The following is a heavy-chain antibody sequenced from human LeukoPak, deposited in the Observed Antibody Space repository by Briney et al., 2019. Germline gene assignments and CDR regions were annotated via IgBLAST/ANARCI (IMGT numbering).Heavy chain of an antibody. D-gene: IGHD3-10*01. V-gene: IGHV3-23*01. Sequence: GSLRLSCAASGFTFSSSAMSWVRQAPGKGLEWVSAISNNGGYTYYADSVKGRFTISRDNSKNTLYLQMNSLRAEDTAVYYCAKDYGSGIYYYYGMDVWGQGTTVTVSS. J-gene: IGHJ6*02. CDR3: AKDYGSGIYYYYGMDV. CDR1: GFTFSSSA. CDR2: ISNNGGYT.